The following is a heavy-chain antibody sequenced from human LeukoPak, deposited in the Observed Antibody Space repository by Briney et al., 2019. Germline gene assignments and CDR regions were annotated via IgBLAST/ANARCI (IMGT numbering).Heavy chain of an antibody. J-gene: IGHJ3*02. CDR2: IYHSGST. V-gene: IGHV4-4*03. CDR3: ARAGYGDDDAFDI. Sequence: PPETLSLTCAVSGGSISSSNWWSWVRQPPGKGLEWIGEIYHSGSTNYNPSLKSRVTISVDKSKNQFSLKPSSVTAADTAVYYCARAGYGDDDAFDIWGQGTMVTVSS. CDR1: GGSISSSNW. D-gene: IGHD4-17*01.